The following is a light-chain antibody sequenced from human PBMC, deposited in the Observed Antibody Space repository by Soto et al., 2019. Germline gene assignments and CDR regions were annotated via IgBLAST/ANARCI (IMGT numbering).Light chain of an antibody. J-gene: IGKJ2*01. V-gene: IGKV3-15*01. CDR2: GAF. Sequence: EIVMTQSPVTLSVSPGERVTLSCRASQSVSSNLAWYQQKPGQAPSLLIYGAFTRATGIPARFSGTGSGTEFTLTISSLQSEDFAVYYCHHYNSWPYTFGQGTKVDIK. CDR3: HHYNSWPYT. CDR1: QSVSSN.